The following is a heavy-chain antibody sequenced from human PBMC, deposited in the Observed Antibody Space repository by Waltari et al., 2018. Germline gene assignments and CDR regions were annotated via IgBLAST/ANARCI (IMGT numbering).Heavy chain of an antibody. V-gene: IGHV4-39*01. J-gene: IGHJ4*02. Sequence: QLQLQESGPGLVKPPETLSLTCTVPVAPIRSIIYYWAWIRQPPGKGLEWIGSIYYSGSTYYNPSLKSRVTISVDTSKNQFSLKLSSVTAADTAVYYCAIIAAAVDFDYWGQGTLVTVSS. CDR2: IYYSGST. CDR3: AIIAAAVDFDY. CDR1: VAPIRSIIYY. D-gene: IGHD6-13*01.